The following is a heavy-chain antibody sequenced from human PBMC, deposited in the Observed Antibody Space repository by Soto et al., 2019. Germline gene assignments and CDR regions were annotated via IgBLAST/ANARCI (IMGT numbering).Heavy chain of an antibody. CDR1: GFTFSSYA. CDR2: ISGSGGST. V-gene: IGHV3-23*01. CDR3: AKDAGGMIVDPKYFQH. J-gene: IGHJ1*01. Sequence: EVQLLESGGGLVQPGGSLRLSCAASGFTFSSYAMSWVRQAPGKGLEWVSAISGSGGSTYYADSVKGRFTISRDNSKNTLYLQMNSLRAEDTAVYYCAKDAGGMIVDPKYFQHWGQGTLVTVSS. D-gene: IGHD3-22*01.